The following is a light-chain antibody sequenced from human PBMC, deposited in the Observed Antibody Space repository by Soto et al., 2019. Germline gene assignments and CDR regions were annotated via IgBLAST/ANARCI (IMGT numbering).Light chain of an antibody. Sequence: DIQMTQSPSSLSLSVGDRVTLTCRASQGIISYFAWYQQKPGKVPKLLIYAASTLQSGVPSRFSGSGSGTDFTLTISSLQPEDVATYYCQQYNSAPLTFGEGTKVEIK. CDR2: AAS. CDR1: QGIISY. V-gene: IGKV1-27*01. CDR3: QQYNSAPLT. J-gene: IGKJ4*01.